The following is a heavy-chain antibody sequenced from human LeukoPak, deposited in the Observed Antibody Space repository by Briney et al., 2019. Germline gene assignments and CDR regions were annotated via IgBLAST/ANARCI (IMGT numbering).Heavy chain of an antibody. V-gene: IGHV4-59*08. Sequence: SETLSLTCGVSGGAITNYYWNWIRQAPGKGLEWIGYIYYSGSTYYNPSLKSRVTISVDTSKNQFSLKLSSVTAADTAVYYCARGRLSGYYYDSSGYYAFDYWGQGTLVTVSS. J-gene: IGHJ4*02. D-gene: IGHD3-22*01. CDR3: ARGRLSGYYYDSSGYYAFDY. CDR2: IYYSGST. CDR1: GGAITNYY.